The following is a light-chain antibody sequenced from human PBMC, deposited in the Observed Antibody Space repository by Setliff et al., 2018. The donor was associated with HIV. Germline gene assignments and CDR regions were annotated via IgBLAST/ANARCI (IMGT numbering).Light chain of an antibody. CDR2: DVN. J-gene: IGLJ3*02. CDR1: SSDVGSYNY. V-gene: IGLV2-14*03. Sequence: QSVLTQPASVSGSPGQSITISCTGTSSDVGSYNYVSWYQQHPGKAPKLMIYDVNYRPSGVSNRFSGSKSGNTASLTISGLQAGDEADYYCSSYTSSNSLVFGGGTKVTVL. CDR3: SSYTSSNSLV.